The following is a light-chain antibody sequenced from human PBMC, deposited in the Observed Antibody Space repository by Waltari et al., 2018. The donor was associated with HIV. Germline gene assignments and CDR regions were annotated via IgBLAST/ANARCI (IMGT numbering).Light chain of an antibody. CDR1: QSVTTY. J-gene: IGKJ4*01. Sequence: EIVLTQSPGTLSLSPGERATLSCRARQSVTTYLAWYQQKPGQAPRLLIYGASSRATGIPDRFSGSGSGTDFTLTISRLEPEDFAMFYCQQYAGSPLTFGGGTKVEIK. V-gene: IGKV3-20*01. CDR3: QQYAGSPLT. CDR2: GAS.